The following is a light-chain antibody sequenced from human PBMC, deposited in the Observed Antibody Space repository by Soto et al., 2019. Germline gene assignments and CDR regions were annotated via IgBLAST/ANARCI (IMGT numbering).Light chain of an antibody. CDR1: SSDVGTYNL. CDR3: CSYAAGNTYV. V-gene: IGLV2-23*02. CDR2: EVS. J-gene: IGLJ1*01. Sequence: QSALTQPASVSGSPGQSITISCTGTSSDVGTYNLVSWYQQHPGKAPKLMIYEVSKWPPGVSNRFSGSKSGNTASLTISGLQAEDEADYYCCSYAAGNTYVFGTGTKLTVL.